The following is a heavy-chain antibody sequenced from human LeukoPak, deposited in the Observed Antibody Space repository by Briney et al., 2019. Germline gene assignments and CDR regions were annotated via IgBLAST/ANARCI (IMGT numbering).Heavy chain of an antibody. CDR3: AKDQEAAFFDY. CDR1: GFTFSSHA. Sequence: PGGSLRLSCAASGFTFSSHAMSWVRQAPGKGLEWVSAISGRGGSTYYADSVKGRFTISRDNSKNTLYLQMHSLRAEDTAVYYCAKDQEAAFFDYWGQGTLVTVSS. J-gene: IGHJ4*02. V-gene: IGHV3-23*01. CDR2: ISGRGGST. D-gene: IGHD2-15*01.